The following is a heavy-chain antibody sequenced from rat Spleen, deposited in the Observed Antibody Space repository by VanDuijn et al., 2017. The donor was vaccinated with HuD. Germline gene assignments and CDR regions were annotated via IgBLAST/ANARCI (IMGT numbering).Heavy chain of an antibody. J-gene: IGHJ2*01. D-gene: IGHD1-11*01. CDR1: GFTFSYYG. CDR3: TREGGTVGPFDY. V-gene: IGHV5-19*01. CDR2: ISPYGDDT. Sequence: EVQVVESGGGLVQPGRSLKLSCAVSGFTFSYYGINWIRQAPTRGLEWVAFISPYGDDTYYRDSVKGRFTISRDNARGTLSLQMDSLRSEDTATYYCTREGGTVGPFDYWGQGVMVTVSS.